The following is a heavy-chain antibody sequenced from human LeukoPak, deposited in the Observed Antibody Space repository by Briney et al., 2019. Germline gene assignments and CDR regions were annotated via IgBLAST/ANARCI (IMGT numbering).Heavy chain of an antibody. Sequence: GGSLRLSCAASGFTFSSYSMNWVRQAPGKGLEWVSSISSSSSYIYYADSVKGRFTISRDNAKNSLYLQMNSLRAEDTAVYYCARDPPRSYYYDSSGIGYWGQGTLVTVSS. D-gene: IGHD3-22*01. CDR3: ARDPPRSYYYDSSGIGY. V-gene: IGHV3-21*01. CDR2: ISSSSSYI. CDR1: GFTFSSYS. J-gene: IGHJ4*02.